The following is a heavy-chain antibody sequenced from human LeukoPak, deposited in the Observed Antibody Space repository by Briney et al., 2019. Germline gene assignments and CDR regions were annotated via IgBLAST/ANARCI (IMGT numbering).Heavy chain of an antibody. V-gene: IGHV3-48*04. CDR3: ARVRGPTVTTMYFDY. J-gene: IGHJ4*02. CDR2: ISPGGNTI. D-gene: IGHD4-17*01. Sequence: RPGGSLRLSCAGSGFIFRSHGMIWVRQPPGRGLEWVSYISPGGNTIYYADSMKGRFTVSRDDAKNSLSLHMNSLRAEDTAVYYCARVRGPTVTTMYFDYWGQGTLVTVSS. CDR1: GFIFRSHG.